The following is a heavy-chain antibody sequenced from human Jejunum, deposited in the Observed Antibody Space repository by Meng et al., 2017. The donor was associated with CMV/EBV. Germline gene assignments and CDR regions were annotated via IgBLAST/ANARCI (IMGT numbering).Heavy chain of an antibody. V-gene: IGHV3-9*01. J-gene: IGHJ4*02. CDR3: VKGPYATGWYAFDY. CDR1: GFIFDDYA. CDR2: INWNSGSI. D-gene: IGHD6-19*01. Sequence: GFIFDDYAMHWVLQGPGRGLEWVSSINWNSGSIAYADSVKGRFTISRDNGKNSLYLQMDSLRAEDTALYYCVKGPYATGWYAFDYWGQGTAVTVSS.